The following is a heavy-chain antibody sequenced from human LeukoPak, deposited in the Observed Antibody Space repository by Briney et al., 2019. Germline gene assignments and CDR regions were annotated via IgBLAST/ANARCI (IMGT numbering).Heavy chain of an antibody. V-gene: IGHV3-21*01. CDR3: ARGGVRGVLLPVDY. D-gene: IGHD3-10*01. CDR1: GFTFSSYS. CDR2: ISTSSSYI. J-gene: IGHJ4*02. Sequence: GGSLRLSCAASGFTFSSYSMNWVRQAPGKGLEWVSFISTSSSYIYYTDSVKGRFTISRDNAKNSLYLQMNRLRAEDTAVYYCARGGVRGVLLPVDYWGQGTLVTVSS.